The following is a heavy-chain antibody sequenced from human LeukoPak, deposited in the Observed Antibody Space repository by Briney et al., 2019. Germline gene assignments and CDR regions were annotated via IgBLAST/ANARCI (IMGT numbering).Heavy chain of an antibody. J-gene: IGHJ4*02. V-gene: IGHV4-39*07. CDR3: ARGVRGYSYGPLYFDY. Sequence: SETLSLTCTVPGGSISSGGYYWSWIRQPPGKGLEWIGEINHSGSTNYNPSLKSRVTISVDTSKNQFSLKLSSVTAADTAVYYCARGVRGYSYGPLYFDYWGQGTLVTVSS. CDR1: GGSISSGGYY. D-gene: IGHD5-18*01. CDR2: INHSGST.